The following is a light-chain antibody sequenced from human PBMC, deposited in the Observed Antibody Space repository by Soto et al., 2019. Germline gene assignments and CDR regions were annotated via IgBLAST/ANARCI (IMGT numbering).Light chain of an antibody. CDR2: DAS. Sequence: TVLTQSPGTLSLSPGERATLSCRTSLSVSVYLDWYQQKPGQAPRLLISDASNRATGIPARFSGSGSGTDFTLTISSLEPEDFAVYYCHQRQYWPPITFGQGTRLEIK. J-gene: IGKJ5*01. CDR3: HQRQYWPPIT. CDR1: LSVSVY. V-gene: IGKV3-11*01.